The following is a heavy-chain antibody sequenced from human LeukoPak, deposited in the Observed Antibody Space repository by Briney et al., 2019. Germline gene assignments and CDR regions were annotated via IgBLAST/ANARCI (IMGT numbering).Heavy chain of an antibody. D-gene: IGHD3-10*01. CDR2: ISYDGSNK. CDR3: ARVYATMVRGVIKN. J-gene: IGHJ4*02. Sequence: GRSLRLSCAASGFTFSSYAMHWVRQAPGKGLEWVAVISYDGSNKYYADSVKGRFTISRDNSKNTLYLQMNSLRAEDTAVYYCARVYATMVRGVIKNWGQGTLVTVSS. CDR1: GFTFSSYA. V-gene: IGHV3-30-3*01.